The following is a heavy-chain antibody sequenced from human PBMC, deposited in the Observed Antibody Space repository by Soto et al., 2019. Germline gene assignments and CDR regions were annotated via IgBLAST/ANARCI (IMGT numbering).Heavy chain of an antibody. Sequence: HPGGSLRLSCAASGFTVSSNYMSWARQAPGKGLEWVSVIYSGGSTYYADSVKGRFTISRDNSKNTLYLQMNSLRAEDTAVYYCARDVILVVAATNYCYGMDVWGQGTTVTVS. CDR1: GFTVSSNY. J-gene: IGHJ6*02. CDR3: ARDVILVVAATNYCYGMDV. D-gene: IGHD2-15*01. CDR2: IYSGGST. V-gene: IGHV3-53*01.